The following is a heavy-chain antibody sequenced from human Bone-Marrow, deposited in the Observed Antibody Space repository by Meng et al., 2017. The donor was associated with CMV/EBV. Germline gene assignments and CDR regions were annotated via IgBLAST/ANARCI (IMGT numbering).Heavy chain of an antibody. D-gene: IGHD3-10*01. CDR1: GYTFTSYD. CDR2: MNPNSGNT. Sequence: ASVKLSCKASGYTFTSYDINWVRQATGQGLEWMGWMNPNSGNTGYAQKFQGRVTMTRNTSISTAYMELSSLRSEDTAVYYCARVHATTWWFGNHDAFDIWGQGTMVTVSS. V-gene: IGHV1-8*01. J-gene: IGHJ3*02. CDR3: ARVHATTWWFGNHDAFDI.